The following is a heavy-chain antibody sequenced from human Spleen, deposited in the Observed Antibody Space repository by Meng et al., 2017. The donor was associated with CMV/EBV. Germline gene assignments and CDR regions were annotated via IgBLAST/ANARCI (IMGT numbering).Heavy chain of an antibody. Sequence: SCRASGPPCTPSNIHWVRQAPGQGLEWVGVISPDGDRTNYGQKFRGRVTLTRDTSTSTVNMEVTSLKSEDTAVYYCARDKDGYSFDIWGLGTLVTVSS. CDR3: ARDKDGYSFDI. V-gene: IGHV1-46*01. CDR2: ISPDGDRT. CDR1: GPPCTPSN. D-gene: IGHD2-21*02. J-gene: IGHJ4*02.